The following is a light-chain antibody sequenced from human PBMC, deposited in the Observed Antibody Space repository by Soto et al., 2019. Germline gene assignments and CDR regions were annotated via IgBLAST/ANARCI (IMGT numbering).Light chain of an antibody. J-gene: IGLJ1*01. CDR1: SSNIGNNY. CDR3: GTWDSSLSVHV. Sequence: QSVLTQPPSVSAAPGQKVTISCSGTSSNIGNNYVSWYQQLPGTAPKLLIYDNNKRPSGIPDRFSGSKSGTSATLGITGLQTGDEADYYCGTWDSSLSVHVFGTRTKVTVL. V-gene: IGLV1-51*01. CDR2: DNN.